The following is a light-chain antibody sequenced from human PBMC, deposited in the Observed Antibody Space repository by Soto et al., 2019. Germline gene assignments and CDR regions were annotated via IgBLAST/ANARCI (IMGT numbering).Light chain of an antibody. Sequence: QSALTQPPSVSGSPGQSVTISCSGTSIDVGSYNRVSWYQQPPGTAPKLMIYEVSNRPSGVPDRFSGSKSGNTASLTISGLQADDEADYFFSSFTSSSTYVFGTGTKVTVL. J-gene: IGLJ1*01. CDR1: SIDVGSYNR. V-gene: IGLV2-18*02. CDR3: SSFTSSSTYV. CDR2: EVS.